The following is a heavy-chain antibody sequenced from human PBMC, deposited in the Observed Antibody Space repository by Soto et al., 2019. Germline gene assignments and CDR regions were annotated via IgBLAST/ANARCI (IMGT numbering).Heavy chain of an antibody. J-gene: IGHJ6*02. CDR3: AKACGGDCYPHYYYGMDV. D-gene: IGHD2-21*02. CDR2: ISGSGGST. CDR1: GFTFSSYA. V-gene: IGHV3-23*01. Sequence: GGSLGLSCAASGFTFSSYAMSWVRQAPGKGLEWVSAISGSGGSTYYADSVKGRFTISRDNSKDTLYLQMYSLRAEDTAVYYCAKACGGDCYPHYYYGMDVWGQGTTVTVSS.